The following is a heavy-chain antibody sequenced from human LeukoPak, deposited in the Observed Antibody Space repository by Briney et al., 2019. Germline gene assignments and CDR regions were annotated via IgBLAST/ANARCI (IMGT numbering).Heavy chain of an antibody. CDR3: AKGRGTPVAFDI. CDR2: ISYDGSNK. V-gene: IGHV3-30*18. J-gene: IGHJ3*02. D-gene: IGHD1-1*01. Sequence: GRSLRLSCAASGFTFSSYGMHWVRQAPGKGLEWVAVISYDGSNKYYADSVKGRFTISRDNSKNTLYLQMNSLRAEDTAVYYCAKGRGTPVAFDIWGQGTMVIVSS. CDR1: GFTFSSYG.